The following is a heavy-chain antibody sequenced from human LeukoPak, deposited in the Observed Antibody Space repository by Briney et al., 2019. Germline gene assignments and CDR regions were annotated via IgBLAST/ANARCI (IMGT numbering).Heavy chain of an antibody. CDR3: ARVFLPATARGHLDY. D-gene: IGHD2-21*02. Sequence: GGSLRLSCAASGFTFSSYAMHWVRQAPGKGLEWVAVISYDGSNKYYADSVKGRFTISRDNSKNTLYLQMNSLRAEDTAVYYCARVFLPATARGHLDYWGQGTLVTVSS. CDR1: GFTFSSYA. V-gene: IGHV3-30-3*01. J-gene: IGHJ4*02. CDR2: ISYDGSNK.